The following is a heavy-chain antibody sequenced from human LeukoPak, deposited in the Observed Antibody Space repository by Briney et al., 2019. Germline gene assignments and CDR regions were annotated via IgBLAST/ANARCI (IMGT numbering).Heavy chain of an antibody. CDR2: INHSGST. D-gene: IGHD3-3*01. CDR1: GGSFSGYY. J-gene: IGHJ4*02. Sequence: SETLSLTCAVYGGSFSGYYWSWIRQPPGKGLEWIGEINHSGSTNYNPSLKSRVTISVDTSTNQFSLKLSSVTAADTAVYYCAIVVSGITIFGVVIAHFDYWGQGTLVTVSS. V-gene: IGHV4-34*01. CDR3: AIVVSGITIFGVVIAHFDY.